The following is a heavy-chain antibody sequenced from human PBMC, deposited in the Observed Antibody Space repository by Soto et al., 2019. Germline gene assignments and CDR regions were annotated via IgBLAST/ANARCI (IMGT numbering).Heavy chain of an antibody. D-gene: IGHD5-18*01. Sequence: EVQLVESGGGLIQPGGSLRLSCAASGFTFSGHWMHWVRQAPGKGLVWVSRINSVESSTTYADSVKGRFTISRDNAKNTLYLQMNSLRADDTAVYYCARGGGYSYDADDYWGQGTLVTVSS. CDR3: ARGGGYSYDADDY. CDR2: INSVESST. V-gene: IGHV3-74*01. J-gene: IGHJ4*02. CDR1: GFTFSGHW.